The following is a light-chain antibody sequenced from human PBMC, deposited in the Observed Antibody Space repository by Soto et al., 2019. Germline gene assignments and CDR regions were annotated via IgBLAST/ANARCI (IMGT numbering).Light chain of an antibody. CDR2: DAS. J-gene: IGKJ1*01. CDR3: QQRSNWPLT. Sequence: EIVLTQSPATLSLSPGERATLSCRASQSVSSYFAWYQQKPGQAPRLLIYDASNRATGIPARLSGSGSGTDFTRTISSLEPEDFAVYYGQQRSNWPLTFGQGTMVEIK. V-gene: IGKV3-11*01. CDR1: QSVSSY.